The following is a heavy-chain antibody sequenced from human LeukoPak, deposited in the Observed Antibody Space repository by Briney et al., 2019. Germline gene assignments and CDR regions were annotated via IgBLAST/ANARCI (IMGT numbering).Heavy chain of an antibody. V-gene: IGHV4-59*08. CDR1: GGSISTNN. Sequence: SETLSLTCTVFGGSISTNNWNWIRQPPAQGLEWNGYNYYTESTNYNPSLKSRVAISVDTPKNQFSLNLSSVTAADTAVYYCARLGEMMRGLGSFDLWGRGTLVTVSS. D-gene: IGHD5-24*01. CDR2: NYYTEST. CDR3: ARLGEMMRGLGSFDL. J-gene: IGHJ2*01.